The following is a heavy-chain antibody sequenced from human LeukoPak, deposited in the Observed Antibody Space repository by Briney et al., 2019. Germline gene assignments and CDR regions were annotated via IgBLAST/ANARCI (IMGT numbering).Heavy chain of an antibody. D-gene: IGHD3-3*01. CDR1: GYSFTSYW. CDR3: ARRRITIFGVGGAFDI. J-gene: IGHJ3*02. Sequence: GGSLEISCQGSGYSFTSYWIGWGRPMPGKGVEWMGIIYPGDSDTRYSPSFQGQVTISADKSISTAYLQWSSLKASDTAMYYCARRRITIFGVGGAFDIWGQGTMVTVSS. CDR2: IYPGDSDT. V-gene: IGHV5-51*01.